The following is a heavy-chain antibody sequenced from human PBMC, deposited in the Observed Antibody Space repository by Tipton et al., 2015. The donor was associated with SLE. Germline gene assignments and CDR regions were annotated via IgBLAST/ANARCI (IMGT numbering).Heavy chain of an antibody. V-gene: IGHV4-34*01. Sequence: TLSLTCAVYGGSFSGYYWSWIRQPPGKGLEWIGEINHSGSTNYNPSPKSRVTISIDTSKNQFSLKLSSVTAADTAVYYCATSMAGRPDYFDYWGRGTLVTVSS. CDR1: GGSFSGYY. J-gene: IGHJ4*02. CDR2: INHSGST. CDR3: ATSMAGRPDYFDY. D-gene: IGHD6-6*01.